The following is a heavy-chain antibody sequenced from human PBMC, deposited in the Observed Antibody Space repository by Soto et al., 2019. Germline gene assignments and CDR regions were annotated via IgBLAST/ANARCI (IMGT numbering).Heavy chain of an antibody. Sequence: EVQLVESGGGLVQPGGSLRLSCAVSGFTFSNYWMSWVRQAPGKGLEWVANIQPDGSGKSYVDSVKGRFTISRDNAQNSLFLQMNSLRAEDTAVYCCGRKYSGLDYWGQGTLVTVSS. CDR3: GRKYSGLDY. V-gene: IGHV3-7*01. CDR2: IQPDGSGK. J-gene: IGHJ4*02. CDR1: GFTFSNYW. D-gene: IGHD5-12*01.